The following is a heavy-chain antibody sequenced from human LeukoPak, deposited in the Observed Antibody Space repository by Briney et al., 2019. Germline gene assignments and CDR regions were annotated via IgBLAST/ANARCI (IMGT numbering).Heavy chain of an antibody. CDR1: GFTFSSYW. CDR3: ARFTYDYDSSAYSTGDFDY. CDR2: IKQDGREK. J-gene: IGHJ4*02. Sequence: GGSLRLSCAASGFTFSSYWMSWVRQAPGKGLEWVANIKQDGREKYYVDSVKGRFTISRDNAKNSLYLQMNSLRAEDTAVYCCARFTYDYDSSAYSTGDFDYWGQGTLVTVSS. D-gene: IGHD3-22*01. V-gene: IGHV3-7*01.